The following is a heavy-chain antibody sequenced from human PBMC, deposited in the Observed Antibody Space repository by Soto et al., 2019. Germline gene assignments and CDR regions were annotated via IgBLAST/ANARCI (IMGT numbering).Heavy chain of an antibody. V-gene: IGHV3-11*01. CDR1: GFTFSDYY. J-gene: IGHJ4*02. Sequence: GESLKISCAASGFTFSDYYMSWIRQAPGKGLEWVSYISSSGSTIYYADSVKGRFTISRDNAKNSLFLQMNSLRVEDTAVYYCARRLYCSTTSCHTGDYWGQGTLVTVSS. D-gene: IGHD2-2*02. CDR3: ARRLYCSTTSCHTGDY. CDR2: ISSSGSTI.